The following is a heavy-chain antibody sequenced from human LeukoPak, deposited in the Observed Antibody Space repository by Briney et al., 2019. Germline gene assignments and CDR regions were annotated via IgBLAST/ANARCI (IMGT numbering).Heavy chain of an antibody. D-gene: IGHD2-15*01. CDR2: INHSGST. J-gene: IGHJ3*02. CDR3: AREPSIVVVVAAAGDAFDI. CDR1: GGSFSGYY. V-gene: IGHV4-34*01. Sequence: SETLSLTCAVYGGSFSGYYWSWIRQPPGKGLEWIGEINHSGSTNYNPSLKSRVTISVDTSKNQFSLKLSSVTAADMAVYYCAREPSIVVVVAAAGDAFDIWGQGTMVTVSS.